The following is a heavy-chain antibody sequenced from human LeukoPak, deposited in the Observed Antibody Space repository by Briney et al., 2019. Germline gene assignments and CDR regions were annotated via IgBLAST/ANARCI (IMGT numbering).Heavy chain of an antibody. CDR1: GFTFSSHA. CDR2: ISGSGGST. Sequence: GGSLRLSCAASGFTFSSHAMSWVRQAPGKGLEWVSAISGSGGSTYYADSVRGRFTISRDNSKNTLYLQMNSLRVEDTAVYYCAKQTRPQLERRLGFDYWGQGTLVTVSS. D-gene: IGHD1-1*01. J-gene: IGHJ4*02. V-gene: IGHV3-23*01. CDR3: AKQTRPQLERRLGFDY.